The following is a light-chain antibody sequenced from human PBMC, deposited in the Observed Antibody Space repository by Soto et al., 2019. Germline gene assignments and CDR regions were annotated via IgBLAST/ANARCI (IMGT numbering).Light chain of an antibody. CDR2: WAS. CDR1: QSVLYSSNNKNY. CDR3: QQYSAAPQN. V-gene: IGKV4-1*01. Sequence: DIVMTQSPDSLAVSLGERATINCKSSQSVLYSSNNKNYLAWYQQKPGQPPKLLIYWASTRESGVPDRFSGSGSGTDFTLTISSLQAEDVAVYYCQQYSAAPQNFGQGTKVAIK. J-gene: IGKJ1*01.